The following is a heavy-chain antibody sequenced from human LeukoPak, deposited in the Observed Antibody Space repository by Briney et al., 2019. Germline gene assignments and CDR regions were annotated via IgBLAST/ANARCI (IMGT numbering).Heavy chain of an antibody. J-gene: IGHJ6*03. Sequence: SGGSLRLSCAASGFTSSSFDMHWVRHPTGQGLEWVSTIGTASDTYYPGSVEGRFTLSRDNAKNSLYLQMNSLTAGDTAVYYCARGPPRGKYYYVDVWGKGTTVTVSS. CDR3: ARGPPRGKYYYVDV. CDR1: GFTSSSFD. D-gene: IGHD1-1*01. CDR2: IGTASDT. V-gene: IGHV3-13*01.